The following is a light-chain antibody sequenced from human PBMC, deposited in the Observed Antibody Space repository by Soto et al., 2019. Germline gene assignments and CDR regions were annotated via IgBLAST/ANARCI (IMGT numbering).Light chain of an antibody. CDR3: CSYAGSYTLVV. CDR2: DVS. CDR1: SSDVGGYNY. J-gene: IGLJ2*01. V-gene: IGLV2-11*01. Sequence: QSVLTQPRSVSGSPGQSVTISCTGTSSDVGGYNYVSWFQHHPGKAPKLMIYDVSERPSGVPDRFSGSKSGNTASLTISGLQAEDEATYYCCSYAGSYTLVVFGGGTKLTVL.